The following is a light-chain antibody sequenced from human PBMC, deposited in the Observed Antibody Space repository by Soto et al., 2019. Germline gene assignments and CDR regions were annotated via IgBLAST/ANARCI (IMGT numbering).Light chain of an antibody. CDR3: SSYTSSSVL. Sequence: QSALTQPASLSGSPGQSITISCTGTSSDIGAYDYVSWFQQHPGKAPKLMISEVNNRPSGVSNRFSGSKSGNTAYLTISGLQVEDEAEYYCSSYTSSSVLFGGGTKLTVL. CDR2: EVN. V-gene: IGLV2-14*01. J-gene: IGLJ2*01. CDR1: SSDIGAYDY.